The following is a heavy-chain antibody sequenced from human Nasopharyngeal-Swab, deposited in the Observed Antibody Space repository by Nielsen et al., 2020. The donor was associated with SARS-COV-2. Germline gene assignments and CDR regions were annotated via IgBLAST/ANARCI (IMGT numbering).Heavy chain of an antibody. Sequence: ASVKVSCKASGYTFTGYYMHWVRQAPGQGLEWMGRINPNSGGTNYVQKFQGRVTMTRDTSISTAYMELSRLRSDDTAVYYCARDSARYPGGMDVWGQGTTVTVSS. CDR1: GYTFTGYY. D-gene: IGHD3-10*01. CDR3: ARDSARYPGGMDV. J-gene: IGHJ6*02. CDR2: INPNSGGT. V-gene: IGHV1-2*06.